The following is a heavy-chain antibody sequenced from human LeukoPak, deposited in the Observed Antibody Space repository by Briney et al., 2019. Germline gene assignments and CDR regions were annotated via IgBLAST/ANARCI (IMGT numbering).Heavy chain of an antibody. V-gene: IGHV3-74*01. CDR1: GFTFSNSW. D-gene: IGHD2-2*01. J-gene: IGHJ5*02. CDR2: INTDGNIM. Sequence: GGSLRLSCAASGFTFSNSWMHWVRQTPGKGPVWVSCINTDGNIMRYADSVKGRFTISRDDAKNTLYLQMNSLRVEDTAVYYCARAGGPPTAMGFDPWGQGSLVSVST. CDR3: ARAGGPPTAMGFDP.